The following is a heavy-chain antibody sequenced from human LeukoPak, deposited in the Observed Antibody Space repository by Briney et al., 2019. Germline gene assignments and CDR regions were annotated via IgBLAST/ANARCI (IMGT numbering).Heavy chain of an antibody. CDR3: ARGVRSTYYDFWSGYPDYYYYGMDV. Sequence: GASVKVSCTASGYTFTSYGISWVRQAPGQGLEWMGWISAYNGNTNYAQKLQGRVTMTTDTSTSTAYMELRSLRSDDTAVYYCARGVRSTYYDFWSGYPDYYYYGMDVWGQGTTVTVSS. CDR2: ISAYNGNT. V-gene: IGHV1-18*01. D-gene: IGHD3-3*01. CDR1: GYTFTSYG. J-gene: IGHJ6*02.